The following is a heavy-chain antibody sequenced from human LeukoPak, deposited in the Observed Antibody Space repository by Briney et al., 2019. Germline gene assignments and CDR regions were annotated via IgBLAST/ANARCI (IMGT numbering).Heavy chain of an antibody. V-gene: IGHV3-30*02. J-gene: IGHJ6*03. D-gene: IGHD3-3*01. CDR2: IRYDGSNK. Sequence: GGSLRLSCAASGFTFISYGMHWVRQAPDKGLEWVAFIRYDGSNKYYADSVKGRFTISRDNSKNTLYLQMHSLRAEDTAVYYCTKDGSFFYYYMDVWGKGTTVTVSS. CDR3: TKDGSFFYYYMDV. CDR1: GFTFISYG.